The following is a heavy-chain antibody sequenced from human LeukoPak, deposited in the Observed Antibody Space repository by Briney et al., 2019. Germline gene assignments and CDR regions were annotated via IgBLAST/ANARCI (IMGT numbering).Heavy chain of an antibody. CDR1: GLSFSSYN. J-gene: IGHJ4*02. CDR2: IYSGGST. V-gene: IGHV3-53*01. Sequence: GGSLRLSCTASGLSFSSYNMNWVRQAPGKGLEWVSVIYSGGSTYYADSVKGRFTISRDDSKNTLYLQMNSLRAEDTAVYYCARVSGRPRAFDYWGQGTLVTVSS. CDR3: ARVSGRPRAFDY.